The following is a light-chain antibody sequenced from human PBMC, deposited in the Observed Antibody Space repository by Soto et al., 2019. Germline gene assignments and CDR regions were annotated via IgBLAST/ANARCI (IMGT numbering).Light chain of an antibody. Sequence: ETVLTQSPATLSLSPGERATLSCRASQSVSHNYLAWYQQKPGQSPTLLIYGASSRATGIPDRFSGSGSGTDFILTISRLEPEDFAVYYCQQYDRSWTFGQGTKVDIK. CDR2: GAS. J-gene: IGKJ1*01. CDR3: QQYDRSWT. CDR1: QSVSHNY. V-gene: IGKV3-20*01.